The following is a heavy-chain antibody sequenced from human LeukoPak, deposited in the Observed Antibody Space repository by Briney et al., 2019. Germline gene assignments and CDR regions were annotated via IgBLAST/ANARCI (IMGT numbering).Heavy chain of an antibody. V-gene: IGHV1-69*04. CDR3: ARDSSGSDAFDI. D-gene: IGHD3-22*01. CDR1: GGTFSSYA. Sequence: GASVKVSCKASGGTFSSYAISWVRQAPGQGLEWMGRIIPILGIANYAQKFQGRVTITADKSTSTAYMELSSLRSEDTAVYYCARDSSGSDAFDIWGQGTVVTVSS. CDR2: IIPILGIA. J-gene: IGHJ3*02.